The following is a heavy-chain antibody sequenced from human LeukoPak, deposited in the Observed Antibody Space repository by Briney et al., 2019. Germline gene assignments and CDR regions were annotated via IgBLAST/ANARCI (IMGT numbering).Heavy chain of an antibody. Sequence: SETLSLTFTVSGGSISSYYWSWIRQPPGKGLEWIGYIYTSGSTNYNPSLKSRVTISVDTSKNQFSLKLSSVTAADTAVYYCARHGYYYDSSGYFDYWGQGTLVTVSS. CDR3: ARHGYYYDSSGYFDY. D-gene: IGHD3-22*01. J-gene: IGHJ4*02. V-gene: IGHV4-4*09. CDR2: IYTSGST. CDR1: GGSISSYY.